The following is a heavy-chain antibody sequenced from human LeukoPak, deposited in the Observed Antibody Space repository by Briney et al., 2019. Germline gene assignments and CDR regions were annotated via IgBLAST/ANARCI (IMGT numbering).Heavy chain of an antibody. D-gene: IGHD6-13*01. CDR1: GFTFSSYS. CDR3: AKAGSWYANSYMDV. Sequence: EGSLRLSCAASGFTFSSYSMNWVRQAPGKGLEWVSSISSSSSYIYYADSVKGRFTISRDNAKNSLYLQMNSLRAEDTAVYYCAKAGSWYANSYMDVWGKGTTVTVSS. V-gene: IGHV3-21*04. J-gene: IGHJ6*03. CDR2: ISSSSSYI.